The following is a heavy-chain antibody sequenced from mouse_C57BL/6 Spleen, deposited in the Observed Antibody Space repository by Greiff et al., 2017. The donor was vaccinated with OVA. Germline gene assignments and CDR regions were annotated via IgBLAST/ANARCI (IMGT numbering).Heavy chain of an antibody. CDR2: INPNNGGT. J-gene: IGHJ3*01. CDR1: GYTFTDYY. V-gene: IGHV1-26*01. D-gene: IGHD1-1*01. CDR3: ARSFTTVVAPSAY. Sequence: EVQLQQSGPELVKPGASVKISCKASGYTFTDYYMNWVKQSHGKSLEWIGDINPNNGGTSYNQKFKGKATLTVDKSSSTAYMELRSLTSEDSAVYYCARSFTTVVAPSAYWGQGTLVTVSA.